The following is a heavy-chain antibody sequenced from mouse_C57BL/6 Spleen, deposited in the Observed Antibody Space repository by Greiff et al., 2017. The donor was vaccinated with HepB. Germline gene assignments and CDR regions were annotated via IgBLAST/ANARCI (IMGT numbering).Heavy chain of an antibody. D-gene: IGHD2-2*01. CDR3: TREGYGYDGAWFAY. V-gene: IGHV5-9-1*02. CDR1: GFTFSSYA. CDR2: ISSGGDYI. J-gene: IGHJ3*01. Sequence: EVQLVESGEGLVKPGGSLKLSCAASGFTFSSYAMSWVRQTPEKRLEWVAYISSGGDYIYYADTVKGRFTISRDNARNTLYLQMSSLKSEDTAMYYCTREGYGYDGAWFAYWGQGTLVTVAA.